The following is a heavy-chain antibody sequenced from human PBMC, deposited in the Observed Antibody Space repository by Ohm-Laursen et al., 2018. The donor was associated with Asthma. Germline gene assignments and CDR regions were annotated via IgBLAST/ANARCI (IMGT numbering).Heavy chain of an antibody. D-gene: IGHD3-22*01. CDR2: ISGSGGST. Sequence: SLRLSCTASGFTFSSYAMSWVRQAPGKGLEWVSAISGSGGSTYYADSVKGRFTISRDNSKSTLFLQMNSLRAEDTAVYYCAKGAYDSSWVYFDYWGQGTLVTVSS. V-gene: IGHV3-23*01. J-gene: IGHJ4*02. CDR3: AKGAYDSSWVYFDY. CDR1: GFTFSSYA.